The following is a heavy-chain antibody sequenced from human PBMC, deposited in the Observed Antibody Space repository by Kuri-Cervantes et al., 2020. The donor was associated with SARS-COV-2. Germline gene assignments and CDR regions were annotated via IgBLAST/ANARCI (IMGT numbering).Heavy chain of an antibody. CDR3: ARDFSGRLTGDHYYYYYMDV. J-gene: IGHJ6*03. Sequence: SETLSLTCTVSGASIGSTDSYWGWIRQPPGKGLEWIGYIYYSGSTNYNPSLKSRVTISVDTSKNQFSLKLSSVTAADTAVYYCARDFSGRLTGDHYYYYYMDVWGKGTTVTVSS. D-gene: IGHD7-27*01. V-gene: IGHV4-61*08. CDR2: IYYSGST. CDR1: GASIGSTDSY.